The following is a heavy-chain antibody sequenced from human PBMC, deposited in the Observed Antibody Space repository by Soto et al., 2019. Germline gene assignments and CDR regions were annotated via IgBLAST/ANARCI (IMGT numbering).Heavy chain of an antibody. Sequence: QVQLVESGGGVVQPGRSLRLSCAASGFTFSSYAMHWVRQAPGKGLEWVAVISYDGSNKYYADTVKGRFTISRDNSKITLYLQMNSLRAEDTAVYYCARDFYYDSSGDAFDIWGQGTMVTVSS. V-gene: IGHV3-30-3*01. J-gene: IGHJ3*02. D-gene: IGHD3-22*01. CDR1: GFTFSSYA. CDR2: ISYDGSNK. CDR3: ARDFYYDSSGDAFDI.